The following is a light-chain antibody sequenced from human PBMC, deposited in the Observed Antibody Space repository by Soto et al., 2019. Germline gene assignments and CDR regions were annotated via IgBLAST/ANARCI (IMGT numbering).Light chain of an antibody. CDR1: QDVSSN. J-gene: IGKJ4*01. CDR3: QQYIRWPLT. V-gene: IGKV3-15*01. CDR2: GAS. Sequence: EMVVTQSPATLSVSPGERATLSCRASQDVSSNLAWYQQKPGQAPSLLIYGASTRATGTPARFSGSGSGTKFTLTISSLQSEDYAVYFCQQYIRWPLTFGGGTKVEI.